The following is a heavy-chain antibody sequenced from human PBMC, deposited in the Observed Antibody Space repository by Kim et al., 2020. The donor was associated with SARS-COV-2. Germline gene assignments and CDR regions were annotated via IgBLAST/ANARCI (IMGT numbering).Heavy chain of an antibody. V-gene: IGHV4-59*01. CDR2: IYYSGST. Sequence: SETLSLTCTVSGGSISSYYWSWIRQPPGKGLEWIGYIYYSGSTNYNPSLKSRVTISVDTSKNQFSLKLSSVTAADTAVYYCAGARGGATHFDYWGQGTLVTVSS. CDR3: AGARGGATHFDY. D-gene: IGHD1-26*01. J-gene: IGHJ4*02. CDR1: GGSISSYY.